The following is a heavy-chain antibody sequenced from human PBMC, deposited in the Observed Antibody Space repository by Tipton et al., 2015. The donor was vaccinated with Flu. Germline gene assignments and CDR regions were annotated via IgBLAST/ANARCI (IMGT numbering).Heavy chain of an antibody. D-gene: IGHD5-18*01. V-gene: IGHV4-39*07. J-gene: IGHJ4*02. Sequence: GLVKLSEILSLTCTVSGGSISSSSYYWGWIRQPPGKGLEWIGSIYYSGSTYYNPSLKSRVTISVDTSKNQFSLKLSSVTAADAAVYYCARASGYGYDYWGQGTLVTVSS. CDR1: GGSISSSSYY. CDR2: IYYSGST. CDR3: ARASGYGYDY.